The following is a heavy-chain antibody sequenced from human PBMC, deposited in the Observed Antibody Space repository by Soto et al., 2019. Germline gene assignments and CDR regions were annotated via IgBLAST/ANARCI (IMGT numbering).Heavy chain of an antibody. CDR3: AHRRRWLVQWEYFQH. D-gene: IGHD6-19*01. V-gene: IGHV2-5*02. J-gene: IGHJ1*01. CDR2: IYWDDDK. Sequence: SGPTLVNPTQTLTLTCTFSGFSLSTSGVGVGWIRKPPGKALEWLALIYWDDDKRYSPSLKSRLTITKDTSKNQVVLTMTNMDPVDTATYYCAHRRRWLVQWEYFQHWGQGTLVTVSS. CDR1: GFSLSTSGVG.